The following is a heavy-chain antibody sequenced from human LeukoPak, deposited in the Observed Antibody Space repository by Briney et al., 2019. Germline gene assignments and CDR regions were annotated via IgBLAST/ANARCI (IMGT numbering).Heavy chain of an antibody. V-gene: IGHV3-13*04. CDR2: IDTGGAA. CDR1: GFTFSTYD. CDR3: ARGMGSGTYSIFDY. D-gene: IGHD3-10*01. J-gene: IGHJ4*02. Sequence: PGGSLRLSCAASGFTFSTYDMHWVRQATGEGLEWVSGIDTGGAAYYPGSVKGRFTISRENAKNSFYLQMTGLRAGDTAVYYCARGMGSGTYSIFDYWGRGILVTVSS.